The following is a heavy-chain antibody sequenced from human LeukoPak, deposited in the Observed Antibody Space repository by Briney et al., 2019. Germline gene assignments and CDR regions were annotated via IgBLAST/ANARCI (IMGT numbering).Heavy chain of an antibody. CDR1: GYSFTTYD. V-gene: IGHV1-8*03. J-gene: IGHJ4*02. CDR2: MNLKSGYT. CDR3: ARVAGSTDY. Sequence: EASVKVSCKASGYSFTTYDINWVRQATGQGLEWMGWMNLKSGYTGYAQKFQGRVTITRDTSTSTVYMELSSLRSEDTAVYYCARVAGSTDYWGQGTLVTVSS. D-gene: IGHD1-26*01.